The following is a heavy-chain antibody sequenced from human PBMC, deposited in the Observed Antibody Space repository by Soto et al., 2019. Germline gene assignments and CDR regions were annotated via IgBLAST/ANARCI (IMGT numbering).Heavy chain of an antibody. CDR2: ISAIGGST. Sequence: PGGSLRLSCAASGFTFSSYVINWVRQSPGKGLEWVSGISAIGGSTYYADSVKGRFTISRDNSKNMLYLQLNSLRAEDTAVYFCAKGGLVVTATLDYWGQGTMVTVSS. V-gene: IGHV3-23*01. CDR3: AKGGLVVTATLDY. CDR1: GFTFSSYV. D-gene: IGHD2-21*02. J-gene: IGHJ4*02.